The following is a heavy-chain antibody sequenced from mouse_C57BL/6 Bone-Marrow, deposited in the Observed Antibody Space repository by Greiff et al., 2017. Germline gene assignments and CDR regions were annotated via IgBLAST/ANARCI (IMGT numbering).Heavy chain of an antibody. CDR3: EMGGQLSPHFAYYYAMED. CDR2: ISSGSSTI. J-gene: IGHJ4*01. V-gene: IGHV5-17*01. Sequence: EVQRLQSGGGLVKPGGSLKLSCAASGFTFSDYGMHWVRQAPEKGLEWIAYISSGSSTIYYADTVKGRFTIARDNAKNTLFLQMTSLRSEDTAMYYCEMGGQLSPHFAYYYAMEDWGQGTSVTVSS. D-gene: IGHD3-2*02. CDR1: GFTFSDYG.